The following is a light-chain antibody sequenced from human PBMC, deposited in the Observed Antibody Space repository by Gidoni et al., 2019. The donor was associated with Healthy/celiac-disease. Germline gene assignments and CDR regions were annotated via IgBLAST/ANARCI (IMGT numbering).Light chain of an antibody. Sequence: DIQMTQSPSALSASVGDRVTITCRASQCISNYLAWYQQKPGKVPKLLIYAASTLQSGVTSRFSGSGSGTDFTLTISSLQPEDVATYYCQKYNSAPWTFGQGTKVEIK. CDR2: AAS. CDR3: QKYNSAPWT. CDR1: QCISNY. J-gene: IGKJ1*01. V-gene: IGKV1-27*01.